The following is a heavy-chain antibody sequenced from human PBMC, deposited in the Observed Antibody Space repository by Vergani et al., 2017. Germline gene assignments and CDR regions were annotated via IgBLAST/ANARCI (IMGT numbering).Heavy chain of an antibody. J-gene: IGHJ4*02. CDR2: IQFRVNGDAT. V-gene: IGHV3-15*07. CDR3: TTYNMGASIH. Sequence: EVHLVESGGGWVKPGGSLTVSCVTSGFNFRDAWFNWVRQAPGKGLEWVGRIQFRVNGDATDYAAPVKGRFTISRDGSKETLYLQMNSLKIEDTGVYYCTTYNMGASIHWGRGTLVTVSS. D-gene: IGHD1-26*01. CDR1: GFNFRDAW.